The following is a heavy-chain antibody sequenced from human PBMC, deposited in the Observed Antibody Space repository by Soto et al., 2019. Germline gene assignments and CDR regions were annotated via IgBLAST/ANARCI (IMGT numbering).Heavy chain of an antibody. V-gene: IGHV1-2*02. CDR1: GYTFTAHY. CDR2: INPNSGGR. CDR3: ASSEYFDFYIGSY. D-gene: IGHD3-3*01. Sequence: ASVKVSCKASGYTFTAHYLHWVRQAPGQGFEWMGWINPNSGGRRYAENFHGRVTMTRDTSITTAFMELSGLTSDDTAVYWCASSEYFDFYIGSYWGQGTPVTVSS. J-gene: IGHJ4*02.